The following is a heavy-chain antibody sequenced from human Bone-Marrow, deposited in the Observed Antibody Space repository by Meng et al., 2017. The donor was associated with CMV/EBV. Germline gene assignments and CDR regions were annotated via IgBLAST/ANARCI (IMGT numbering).Heavy chain of an antibody. CDR2: IRWNGGNT. J-gene: IGHJ6*02. Sequence: GESLKISCAASGFTFDSYGMSWVRQAPGKGLEWVSGIRWNGGNTTYADSVKGRFTISRDNAKNQLYLQMNSLRAEDTALYHCARRGSVFYGMDVWGQGTTVTVSS. CDR3: ARRGSVFYGMDV. V-gene: IGHV3-20*01. D-gene: IGHD3-16*01. CDR1: GFTFDSYG.